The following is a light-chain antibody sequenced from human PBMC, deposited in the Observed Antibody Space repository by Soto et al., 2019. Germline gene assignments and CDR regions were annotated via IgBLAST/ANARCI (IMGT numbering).Light chain of an antibody. CDR2: GAS. CDR3: QQYGSSPPWT. V-gene: IGKV3-20*01. CDR1: QSVGNN. Sequence: IVMTQSPATLSVFRGERATLSCRASQSVGNNLAWYQQKPGQAPRLLIHGASSRATGIPDRFSGSGSGTDFTLTISRLEPEDFAVYYCQQYGSSPPWTFGQGTKVDNK. J-gene: IGKJ1*01.